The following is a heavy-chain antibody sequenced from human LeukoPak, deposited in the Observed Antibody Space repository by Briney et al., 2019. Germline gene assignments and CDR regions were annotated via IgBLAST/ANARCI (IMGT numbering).Heavy chain of an antibody. CDR3: AKDHRDSGNYYYYYGLDV. V-gene: IGHV3-23*01. CDR1: GFTFISYA. J-gene: IGHJ6*02. CDR2: LSGNAGRP. D-gene: IGHD1-26*01. Sequence: PGRSLRLSCAASGFTFISYAMSWVRQAPGRGLGWVSSLSGNAGRPYYADSVKGRFTISRDNSKNTLYSQMNSLRAEDTAVYYCAKDHRDSGNYYYYYGLDVWGQGTVVTVSS.